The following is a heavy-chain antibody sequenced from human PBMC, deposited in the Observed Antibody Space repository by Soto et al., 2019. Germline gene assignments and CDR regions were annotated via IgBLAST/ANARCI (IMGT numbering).Heavy chain of an antibody. CDR3: ARELEPGPYYYYGMDV. Sequence: ASVKVSCKASRYTFTGYYMHWVRQAPGQGLEWMGWINPNSGGTNYAQKFQGRVTMTRDTSISTAYMELSRLRSDDTAVYYCARELEPGPYYYYGMDVWGQGTTVTVSS. CDR1: RYTFTGYY. J-gene: IGHJ6*02. D-gene: IGHD1-1*01. CDR2: INPNSGGT. V-gene: IGHV1-2*02.